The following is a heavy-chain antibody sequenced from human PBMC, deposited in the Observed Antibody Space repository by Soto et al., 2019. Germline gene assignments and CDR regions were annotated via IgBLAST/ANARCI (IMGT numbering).Heavy chain of an antibody. CDR2: ISGSGITT. CDR3: AKDHRYYYESTGS. D-gene: IGHD3-22*01. V-gene: IGHV3-23*01. J-gene: IGHJ4*02. CDR1: GFTFSSYA. Sequence: EVQLLESGGGLVQPGGSLRLSCAASGFTFSSYAMSWVRQAPGKGLEWVSAISGSGITTYYADSVKGRFTISRDNSKNTLYLQMNSLRAEDTAVYYCAKDHRYYYESTGSGGQGTLVTVSS.